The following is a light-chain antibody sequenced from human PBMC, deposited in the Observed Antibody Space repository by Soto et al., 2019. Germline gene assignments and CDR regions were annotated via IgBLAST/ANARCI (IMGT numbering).Light chain of an antibody. CDR1: SSDVGGYNY. CDR2: DVS. J-gene: IGLJ2*01. Sequence: QSVLTQPASLSGAPGQASTISSTGTSSDVGGYNYVSWYQQHPGKAPKLMIYDVSNRPSGVSNRFSGSKSGNTASLTISGLQAEDEADYYCSSYTSSSTVVFGGGTKVTVL. CDR3: SSYTSSSTVV. V-gene: IGLV2-14*01.